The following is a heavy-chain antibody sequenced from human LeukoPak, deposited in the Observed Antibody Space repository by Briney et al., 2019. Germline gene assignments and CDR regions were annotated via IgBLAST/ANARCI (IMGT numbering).Heavy chain of an antibody. Sequence: SETLSLTCTVSGGYISGYYWSWVRQPPGKGLEYIGYIHYTGSTNYNPSLKSRVTISVDTSKNRFSLKLSSVTAADTAVHYCARHVPGRDTAMLTDYWGQGALVTVSS. V-gene: IGHV4-59*08. D-gene: IGHD5-18*01. CDR3: ARHVPGRDTAMLTDY. CDR1: GGYISGYY. CDR2: IHYTGST. J-gene: IGHJ4*02.